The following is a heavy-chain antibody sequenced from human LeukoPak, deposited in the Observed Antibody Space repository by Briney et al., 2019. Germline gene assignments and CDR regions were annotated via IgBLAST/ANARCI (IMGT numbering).Heavy chain of an antibody. CDR1: GFTFDDYA. V-gene: IGHV3-9*01. J-gene: IGHJ4*02. D-gene: IGHD6-13*01. Sequence: GGSLRLSCAASGFTFDDYAMHWVRQAPGKGLEWVSGISWNSGSIGYADSVKGRFTISRDNAKNSLYLQMNSLRAEDTALYYCAKCSSSSWYAAPFDYWGQGTLVTVSS. CDR2: ISWNSGSI. CDR3: AKCSSSSWYAAPFDY.